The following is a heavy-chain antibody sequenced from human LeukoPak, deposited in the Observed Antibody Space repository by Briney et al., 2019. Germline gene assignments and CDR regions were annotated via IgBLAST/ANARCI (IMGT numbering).Heavy chain of an antibody. J-gene: IGHJ3*02. CDR2: VHSGGGT. CDR1: DDSTNKYH. D-gene: IGHD5-18*01. Sequence: SETLSLTCDVSDDSTNKYHWTWIRQSAGRGLEWIGRVHSGGGTTYNPSLTGRVTTTVETSKNRFSLWLTSATVADTAVYYCARVGKRGYSYGVVRSDAFDIWGQGTMVAVSS. CDR3: ARVGKRGYSYGVVRSDAFDI. V-gene: IGHV4-4*07.